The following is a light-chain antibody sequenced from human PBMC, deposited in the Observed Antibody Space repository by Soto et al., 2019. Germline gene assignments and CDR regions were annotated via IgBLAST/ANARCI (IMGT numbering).Light chain of an antibody. J-gene: IGKJ1*01. CDR1: QNIGAN. CDR3: QQYGSSLRT. V-gene: IGKV3-20*01. CDR2: GAS. Sequence: EIVMTQSPATLSVAPGERATLSCRASQNIGANLAWYQQKPGQPPRLLIYGASSRATGIPDRFSGSGSGTDFTLTVSRLEPEDFAVYYCQQYGSSLRTFGQGTKVDIK.